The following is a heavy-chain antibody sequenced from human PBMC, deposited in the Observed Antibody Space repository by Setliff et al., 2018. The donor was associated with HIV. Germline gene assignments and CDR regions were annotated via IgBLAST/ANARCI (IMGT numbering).Heavy chain of an antibody. CDR3: AGSIVVVTAAPLT. V-gene: IGHV4-39*01. J-gene: IGHJ5*02. CDR2: IYYSGST. Sequence: SETLSLTCTVSGGSISSSSHYWGWIRQPPGKGLEWIGSIYYSGSTYYNPSLKSRVTISVDTSKNQFSLKLSSVTAADTAVYYCAGSIVVVTAAPLTWGQGTLVTVSS. CDR1: GGSISSSSHY. D-gene: IGHD2-21*02.